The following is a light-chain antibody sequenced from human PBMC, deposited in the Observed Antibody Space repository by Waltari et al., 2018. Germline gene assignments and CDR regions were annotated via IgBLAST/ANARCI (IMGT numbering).Light chain of an antibody. Sequence: QLVLTQSPSASASLGASFKLTCTVSSGHTRYAIAWHQQQPEKGPRYLMKVNSDGSHIKGDGIPDRFSGSSSGAERYLTISSLQSEDEADYYCQAWGTGIGVFGGGTKLSVL. CDR2: VNSDGSH. J-gene: IGLJ3*02. CDR1: SGHTRYA. CDR3: QAWGTGIGV. V-gene: IGLV4-69*01.